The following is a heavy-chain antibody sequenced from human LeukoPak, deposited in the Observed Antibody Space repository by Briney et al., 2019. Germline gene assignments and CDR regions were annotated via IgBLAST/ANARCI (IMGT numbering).Heavy chain of an antibody. D-gene: IGHD4-17*01. Sequence: GGSLRLSCAASGFTFSSYSMNWVRQAPGKGLEWVSSISSRSNYIDYADSVRGRFTISRDNAKNSLYLQMDNLRAEDTAIYFCARASATSDYVYFDYWGQGTLVTVSS. CDR2: ISSRSNYI. CDR1: GFTFSSYS. CDR3: ARASATSDYVYFDY. J-gene: IGHJ4*02. V-gene: IGHV3-21*06.